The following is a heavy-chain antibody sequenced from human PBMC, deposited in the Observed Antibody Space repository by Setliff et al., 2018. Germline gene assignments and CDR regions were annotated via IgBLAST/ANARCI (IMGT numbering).Heavy chain of an antibody. CDR1: GYTFTGYY. Sequence: ASVKVSCKASGYTFTGYYMHWVRQAPGQGLEWMGGINPNSGGTNYAQKFQGWVTMTRGTSISTAYMELSSLRSEDTAVYYCYITYSYGLYYFDYWGQGTLVTVSS. J-gene: IGHJ4*02. V-gene: IGHV1-2*04. CDR3: YITYSYGLYYFDY. D-gene: IGHD5-18*01. CDR2: INPNSGGT.